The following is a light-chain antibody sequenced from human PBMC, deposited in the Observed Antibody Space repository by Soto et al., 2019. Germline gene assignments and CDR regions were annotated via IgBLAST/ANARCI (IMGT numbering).Light chain of an antibody. V-gene: IGLV2-14*01. CDR3: SSYTSSSTLNYV. J-gene: IGLJ1*01. CDR2: EVS. CDR1: SSDIGNYHY. Sequence: QSVLTQPASVSGSPGQSITISCTGTSSDIGNYHYVSWYQQHPGKAPKLMIYEVSNRPSGVSNRFSGSKSGNTASLTISGLQAEDEADYYCSSYTSSSTLNYVFGTGTKVTV.